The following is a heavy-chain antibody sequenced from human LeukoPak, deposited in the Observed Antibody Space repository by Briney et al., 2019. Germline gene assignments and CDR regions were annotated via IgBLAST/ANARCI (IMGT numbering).Heavy chain of an antibody. D-gene: IGHD5/OR15-5a*01. CDR3: AREVASTYNWFDP. CDR2: IYISGST. Sequence: PGRSLRLSCAASGFTVSSNYMNWVRQAPGKGLEWVSVIYISGSTYYADSVKGRFTISRDDSKNTLYLQMNSLRAEDTAVYYCAREVASTYNWFDPWGPGNPGHRLL. V-gene: IGHV3-53*01. J-gene: IGHJ5*02. CDR1: GFTVSSNY.